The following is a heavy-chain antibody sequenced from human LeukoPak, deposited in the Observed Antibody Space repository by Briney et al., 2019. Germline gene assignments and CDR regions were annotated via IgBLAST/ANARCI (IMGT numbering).Heavy chain of an antibody. CDR1: GFTFSSYG. D-gene: IGHD3-10*01. CDR2: IRYDGSNK. CDR3: AKDTRYYGSGSSLFDY. J-gene: IGHJ4*02. V-gene: IGHV3-30*02. Sequence: GGSLRLSCAASGFTFSSYGMHWVRQAPGKGLEWVAFIRYDGSNKYYADSVKGRFTISRDNSKNTLYLQMNSLRAEDTAVYYCAKDTRYYGSGSSLFDYWGQGTLVTVSS.